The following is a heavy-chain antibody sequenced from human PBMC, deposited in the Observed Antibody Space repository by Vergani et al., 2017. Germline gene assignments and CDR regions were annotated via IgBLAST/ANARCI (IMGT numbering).Heavy chain of an antibody. Sequence: QVQLQESGPGLVKPSQTLSLTCTVSGGSISSGSYYWTWIRQPAGKGLEWIGRIHTSGSTNYNPSLKSRVTISVDTSKNQFSLKLSSVTAADTAVYYCARDNWNYANCFDPWGQGTLGTVSS. CDR3: ARDNWNYANCFDP. D-gene: IGHD1-7*01. CDR2: IHTSGST. J-gene: IGHJ5*02. V-gene: IGHV4-61*02. CDR1: GGSISSGSYY.